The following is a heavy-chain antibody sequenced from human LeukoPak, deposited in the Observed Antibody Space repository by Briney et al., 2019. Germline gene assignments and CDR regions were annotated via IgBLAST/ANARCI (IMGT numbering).Heavy chain of an antibody. CDR1: GFTFSSYG. V-gene: IGHV3-7*01. D-gene: IGHD3-10*01. CDR3: ARDSAAFDY. J-gene: IGHJ4*02. Sequence: PGGSLRLSCAASGFTFSSYGMHWVRQAPGKGLEWVANIKQDGSEKYYVDSVKGRFTISRDNAKNSLYLQMNSLRAEDTAIYYCARDSAAFDYWGQGTLVTVSS. CDR2: IKQDGSEK.